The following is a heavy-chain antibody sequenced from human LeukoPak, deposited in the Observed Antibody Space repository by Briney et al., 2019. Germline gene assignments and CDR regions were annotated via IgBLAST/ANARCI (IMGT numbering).Heavy chain of an antibody. D-gene: IGHD6-19*01. CDR1: GYSISSGYY. CDR3: ARGIRQWLDYYFDY. V-gene: IGHV4-38-2*02. J-gene: IGHJ4*02. Sequence: SETLSLTCTVSGYSISSGYYWGWIRQPPGKGLEWIGSIYHSGSTYYNPSLKSRVTMSVDTSKNQFSLKLSSVTAADTAVYYCARGIRQWLDYYFDYWGQGTLVTVSS. CDR2: IYHSGST.